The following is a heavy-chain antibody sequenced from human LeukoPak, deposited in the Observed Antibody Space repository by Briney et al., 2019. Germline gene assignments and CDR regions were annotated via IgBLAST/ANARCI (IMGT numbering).Heavy chain of an antibody. CDR2: INEVGSDT. CDR1: GWSFSSYW. J-gene: IGHJ4*02. CDR3: AGEPRQLAY. Sequence: GGSLRLSCAVSGWSFSSYWMSWVRQVPGKGLEWVSSINEVGSDTRYADSVRGRLTISRDNAKNSLYLQMNSLTVEDTATYYCAGEPRQLAYWGQGTLVTVSS. V-gene: IGHV3-7*03. D-gene: IGHD6-6*01.